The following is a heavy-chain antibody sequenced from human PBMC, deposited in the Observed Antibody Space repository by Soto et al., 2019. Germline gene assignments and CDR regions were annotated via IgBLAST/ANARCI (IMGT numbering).Heavy chain of an antibody. CDR1: GFTFSSYG. Sequence: QVQLVESGGGVVQPGRSLRLSCAASGFTFSSYGMHWVRQAPGKGLEWVAVISYDGSNKYYADSVKGRFTISRDNSKNTLYLQMNSLRAEDTAVYYCAKGPGGSCYWGQGTLVTVSS. CDR3: AKGPGGSCY. D-gene: IGHD2-15*01. CDR2: ISYDGSNK. V-gene: IGHV3-30*18. J-gene: IGHJ4*02.